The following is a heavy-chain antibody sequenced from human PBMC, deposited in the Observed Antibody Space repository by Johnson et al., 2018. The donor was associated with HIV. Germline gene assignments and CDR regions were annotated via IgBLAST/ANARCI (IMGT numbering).Heavy chain of an antibody. J-gene: IGHJ3*02. V-gene: IGHV3-30*15. CDR2: ISDDGNNI. Sequence: QVQLVESGGGVVQPGTSLRLSCAASGFRFSTYALHWVRQTPGKVLEWVSVISDDGNNIYYADSVRGRFTISRDNSKNTLYLQMGSLRVEDTARYYCARGIVGAEEGAFDIWGQGTLVTVSS. CDR3: ARGIVGAEEGAFDI. CDR1: GFRFSTYA. D-gene: IGHD1-26*01.